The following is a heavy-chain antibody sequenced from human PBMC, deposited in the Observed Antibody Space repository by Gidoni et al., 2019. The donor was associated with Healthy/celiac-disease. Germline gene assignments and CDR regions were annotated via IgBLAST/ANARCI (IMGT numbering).Heavy chain of an antibody. D-gene: IGHD6-13*01. CDR2: INPSAGSA. V-gene: IGHV1-46*01. CDR1: GYTFTSYY. Sequence: QVQLVQSGAGVKKPGASVKVSCQASGYTFTSYYMHWVRQAPGQGLEWMGIINPSAGSASSAQRFQGRVTMTWDTSTSTVYMELSSLTSGDTAVYYCAREPGAAAGVEFSGMDYWGQGTLGHRLL. J-gene: IGHJ4*02. CDR3: AREPGAAAGVEFSGMDY.